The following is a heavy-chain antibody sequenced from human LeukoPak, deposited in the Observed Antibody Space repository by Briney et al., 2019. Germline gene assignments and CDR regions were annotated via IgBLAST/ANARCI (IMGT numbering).Heavy chain of an antibody. J-gene: IGHJ4*02. CDR2: ISSSSSYI. Sequence: GSLRLSCAASGFTFSSYSMNWVRQAPGKGLEWVSSISSSSSYIYYADSVKGRFTISRDNARNSLYLQMNSLRAEDTAVYYCAREGIAVATPPDYWGQGTLVTVSP. V-gene: IGHV3-21*01. CDR3: AREGIAVATPPDY. CDR1: GFTFSSYS. D-gene: IGHD6-19*01.